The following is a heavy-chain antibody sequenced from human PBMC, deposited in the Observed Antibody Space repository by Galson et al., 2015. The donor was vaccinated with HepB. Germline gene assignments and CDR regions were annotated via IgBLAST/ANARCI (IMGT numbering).Heavy chain of an antibody. CDR2: IYPGDSDT. CDR1: GYSFTSYW. Sequence: QSGAEVKKPGESLKISCKGSGYSFTSYWIGWVRQMPGKGLEWMGIIYPGDSDTRYSPSFQGQVTISADKSISTAYLQWSSLKASDTAMYYCARLASPQQLETNYYYYGMDVWGQGTTVTVSS. D-gene: IGHD6-13*01. V-gene: IGHV5-51*01. J-gene: IGHJ6*02. CDR3: ARLASPQQLETNYYYYGMDV.